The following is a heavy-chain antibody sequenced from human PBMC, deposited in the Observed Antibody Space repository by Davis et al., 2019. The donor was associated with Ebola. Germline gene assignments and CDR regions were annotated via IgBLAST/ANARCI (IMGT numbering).Heavy chain of an antibody. V-gene: IGHV1-69*05. D-gene: IGHD6-13*01. CDR1: GDTFISYA. J-gene: IGHJ6*02. CDR3: ARLSSTWSSLYGMDV. CDR2: IIPIFGTT. Sequence: SVKVSCKASGDTFISYAISWVRQAPGQGLEWMGGIIPIFGTTNYAQKFQGRVTITRDTSATTAYMDLSSLRSEDTAVYFCARLSSTWSSLYGMDVWGQGTTVTVSS.